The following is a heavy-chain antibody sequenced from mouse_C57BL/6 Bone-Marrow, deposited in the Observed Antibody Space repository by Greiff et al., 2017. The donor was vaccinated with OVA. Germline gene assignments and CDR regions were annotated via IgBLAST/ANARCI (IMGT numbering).Heavy chain of an antibody. V-gene: IGHV7-3*01. Sequence: EVMLVESGGGLVQPGDSLSLSCAASGFTFTNYYMSWVRQPPGHALEWLAFIRTKPIGSTTEYSASVKGRFTISRNNYKSILYVQMNAMRAKDSATYYCARYKGGVAVGYFDYWGKGTALTVSS. D-gene: IGHD1-1*01. J-gene: IGHJ2*01. CDR1: GFTFTNYY. CDR3: ARYKGGVAVGYFDY. CDR2: IRTKPIGSTT.